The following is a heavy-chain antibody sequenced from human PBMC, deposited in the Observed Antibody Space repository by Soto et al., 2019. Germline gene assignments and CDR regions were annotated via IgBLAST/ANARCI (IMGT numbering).Heavy chain of an antibody. V-gene: IGHV3-53*01. D-gene: IGHD4-17*01. CDR1: GFTVSSNY. Sequence: GGSLRLSCAASGFTVSSNYMSWVRQAPGKGLEWVSVIYSGGSTYYADSVKGRFTISRDNSKNTLYLQMNSLRAEDTAVYYCARGDYGDYGGGYWGQGTLVTVSS. J-gene: IGHJ4*02. CDR3: ARGDYGDYGGGY. CDR2: IYSGGST.